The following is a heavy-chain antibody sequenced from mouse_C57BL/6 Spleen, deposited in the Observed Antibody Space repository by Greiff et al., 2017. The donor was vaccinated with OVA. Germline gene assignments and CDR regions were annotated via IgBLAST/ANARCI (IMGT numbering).Heavy chain of an antibody. V-gene: IGHV8-8*01. CDR3: ARSTTVVGRYYYAMDY. Sequence: QVTLKVSGPGILQPSQTLSLTCSFSGFSLSTFGMGVGWIRQPSGKGLEWLAHIWWDDDKYYNPALKSRLTISKDTSKNQVFLKIANVDTADTATYYCARSTTVVGRYYYAMDYWGQGTSVTVSS. CDR2: IWWDDDK. D-gene: IGHD1-1*01. J-gene: IGHJ4*01. CDR1: GFSLSTFGMG.